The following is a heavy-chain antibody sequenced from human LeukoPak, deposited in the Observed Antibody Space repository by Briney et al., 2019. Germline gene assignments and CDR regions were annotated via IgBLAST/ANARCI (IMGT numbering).Heavy chain of an antibody. Sequence: ASVKVSCKVSGYTLTELSMHWVRQAPGKGLEWMGGFDPEDGETIYAQKFQGRVTMTEDTSTDTAYMELSSLRSEDTAVYYCATEYSSSWTWNWFDPWGQGTLVTVPS. CDR1: GYTLTELS. CDR3: ATEYSSSWTWNWFDP. D-gene: IGHD6-13*01. V-gene: IGHV1-24*01. CDR2: FDPEDGET. J-gene: IGHJ5*02.